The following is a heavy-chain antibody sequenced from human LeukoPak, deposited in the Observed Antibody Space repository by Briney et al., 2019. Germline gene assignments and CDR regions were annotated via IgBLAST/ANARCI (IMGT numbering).Heavy chain of an antibody. D-gene: IGHD3-22*01. CDR1: GFTVSSNY. Sequence: GGSLRLSCAASGFTVSSNYVGWVRQAPGKGLEWVSVIYSGGSTYYADSVKGRFTISRDNSKNTLYLQMNSLRAEDTAVYYCATQGGFYSDSSGSFYAFDIWGQGTIVTVSS. CDR2: IYSGGST. CDR3: ATQGGFYSDSSGSFYAFDI. V-gene: IGHV3-53*01. J-gene: IGHJ3*02.